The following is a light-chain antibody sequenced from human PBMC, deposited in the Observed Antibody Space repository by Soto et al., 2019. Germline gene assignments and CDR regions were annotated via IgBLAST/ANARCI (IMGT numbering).Light chain of an antibody. J-gene: IGKJ1*01. Sequence: ETVMTQSPATLSVSPGERATLSCRASQSVSSDLAWYQQKPGQAPRLLIFGASTRATSIPARFTGSRSGTEFTLTISSLQSEDFAVYYCQQYNNWPRTFGQGTKVDSK. CDR1: QSVSSD. CDR2: GAS. V-gene: IGKV3-15*01. CDR3: QQYNNWPRT.